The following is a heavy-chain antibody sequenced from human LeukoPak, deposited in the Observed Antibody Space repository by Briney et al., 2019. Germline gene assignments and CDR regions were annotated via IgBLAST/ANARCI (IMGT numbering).Heavy chain of an antibody. J-gene: IGHJ4*02. D-gene: IGHD3-3*01. CDR3: AKNNDFWSGYYTH. Sequence: SETLFLTCAVSGGSISSSNWWSWVRQLPGKGLEWIGEIYHSGSTNYNPSLKSRVTISVVKSKNQFSLKLSSVTAADTAVYYCAKNNDFWSGYYTHWGQGTLVTVSS. V-gene: IGHV4-4*02. CDR1: GGSISSSNW. CDR2: IYHSGST.